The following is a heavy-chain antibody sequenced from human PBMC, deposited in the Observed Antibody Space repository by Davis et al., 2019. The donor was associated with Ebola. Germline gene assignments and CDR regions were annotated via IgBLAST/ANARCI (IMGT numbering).Heavy chain of an antibody. V-gene: IGHV4-59*11. J-gene: IGHJ5*02. D-gene: IGHD2-2*01. Sequence: MPSETLSLTCTVSGGSINFHYWSWIRQPPGKGLEWIGYIYYSGSTKYNPSLKSRVTISVDTSKSQFSLKLTSMTAADTAVYYCAREVVPAGGWFDPWGQGTLVTVSS. CDR1: GGSINFHY. CDR2: IYYSGST. CDR3: AREVVPAGGWFDP.